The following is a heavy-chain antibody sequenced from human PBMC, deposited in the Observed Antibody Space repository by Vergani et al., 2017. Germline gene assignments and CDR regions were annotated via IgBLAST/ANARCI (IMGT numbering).Heavy chain of an antibody. V-gene: IGHV1-8*01. J-gene: IGHJ5*02. Sequence: QVQLVHSGAEVKKPGASVKVSCKASGYTFTSYDINWVRQATGQGLEWMGWMNPNRGNTGYAQKFQCRVTMTRNTSISTAYMELSSLRSEDTAVYYCARGRFCSSTSCYFLKSASQGKFDPWGQGTLVTVSS. D-gene: IGHD2-2*01. CDR1: GYTFTSYD. CDR3: ARGRFCSSTSCYFLKSASQGKFDP. CDR2: MNPNRGNT.